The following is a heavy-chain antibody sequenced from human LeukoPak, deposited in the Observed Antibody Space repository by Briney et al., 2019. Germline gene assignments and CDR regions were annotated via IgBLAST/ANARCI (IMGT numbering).Heavy chain of an antibody. CDR3: AIVRGGIIGTQDAFDI. J-gene: IGHJ3*02. CDR1: GFSFSSYA. Sequence: GGSLRLSCAASGFSFSSYAMHWVRQAPGKGLERVAYIRFDGNNKYHADSVKGRFTISRDNSKNTLYLQMNSLRAEDTAVYYCAIVRGGIIGTQDAFDIWGQGTLVTVSS. V-gene: IGHV3-30*02. D-gene: IGHD1-20*01. CDR2: IRFDGNNK.